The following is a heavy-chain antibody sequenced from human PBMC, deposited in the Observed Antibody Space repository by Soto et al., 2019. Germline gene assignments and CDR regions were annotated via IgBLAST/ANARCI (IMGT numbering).Heavy chain of an antibody. CDR3: ARQLERGDLPEGLEY. CDR1: GGSISSSHW. J-gene: IGHJ4*02. Sequence: QVQLQESGPGLVKPSGTLSLTCAVSGGSISSSHWWSWVRQPPGKGLEWIGEIFHSGLTHYNPSLKSRLTISVDKSKNQFSLELTSVTAADTAVYYCARQLERGDLPEGLEYWGQGMLATVSS. CDR2: IFHSGLT. D-gene: IGHD1-1*01. V-gene: IGHV4-4*02.